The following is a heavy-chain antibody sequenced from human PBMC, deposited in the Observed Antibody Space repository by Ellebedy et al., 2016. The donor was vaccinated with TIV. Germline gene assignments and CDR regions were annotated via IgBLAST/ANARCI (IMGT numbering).Heavy chain of an antibody. CDR3: VKGAYPVPTVMAV. CDR1: GFSVSG. D-gene: IGHD3-16*01. V-gene: IGHV3-30*02. J-gene: IGHJ6*02. CDR2: VRSDGTTK. Sequence: GESLKISCATSGFSVSGMHWVRQAPGQGLEWVAFVRSDGTTKYYIDSVQGRFTISRDSSKNTLDLQMNGLRAEDTGVYYCVKGAYPVPTVMAVWGQGTMVTVSS.